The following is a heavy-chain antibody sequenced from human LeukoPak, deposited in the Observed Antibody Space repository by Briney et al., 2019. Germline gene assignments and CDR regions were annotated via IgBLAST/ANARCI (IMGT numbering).Heavy chain of an antibody. D-gene: IGHD1-26*01. CDR3: ARQFSGRFDP. Sequence: SETLSLTRTVSGGSISSYYWSWIRQPPGKGLEWIGYIYYSGSTNYNPSLKSRVTISVDTSKNQFSLKLSSVTAADTAVYYCARQFSGRFDPWGQGTLVTVSS. CDR1: GGSISSYY. V-gene: IGHV4-59*08. J-gene: IGHJ5*02. CDR2: IYYSGST.